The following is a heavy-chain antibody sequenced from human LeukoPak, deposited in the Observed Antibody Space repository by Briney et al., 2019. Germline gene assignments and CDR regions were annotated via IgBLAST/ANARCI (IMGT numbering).Heavy chain of an antibody. CDR3: AKDDGYNWTFFDY. J-gene: IGHJ4*02. CDR1: GFTFSSYG. D-gene: IGHD1-20*01. V-gene: IGHV3-30*02. CDR2: IWYDGSNK. Sequence: PGGSLRLSCAASGFTFSSYGMHWVGQAPGKGLEWVAVIWYDGSNKYYAGSVKGRFTISRDNSKNTLYLQMNSLRAEDTAVYYCAKDDGYNWTFFDYWGQGTLVTVSS.